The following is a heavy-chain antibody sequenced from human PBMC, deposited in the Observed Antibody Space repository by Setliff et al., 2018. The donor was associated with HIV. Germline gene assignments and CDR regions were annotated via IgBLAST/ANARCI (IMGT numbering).Heavy chain of an antibody. CDR2: VYWDDHK. J-gene: IGHJ4*02. CDR3: AHCDYSSRRCLY. Sequence: ESGPTLVNPAQTLTLTCSFSGFTLITSDEGVAWIRQPPGKALEWLALVYWDDHKHYGPSLKSRLTITKDTSRHQVVLTMTNMDPVDTATYYCAHCDYSSRRCLYWGQGTLVTVSS. CDR1: GFTLITSDEG. D-gene: IGHD6-13*01. V-gene: IGHV2-5*05.